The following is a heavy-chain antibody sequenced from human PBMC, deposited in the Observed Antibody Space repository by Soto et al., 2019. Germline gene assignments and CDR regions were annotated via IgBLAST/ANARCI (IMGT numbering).Heavy chain of an antibody. J-gene: IGHJ4*02. CDR2: INGDGIST. D-gene: IGHD2-15*01. V-gene: IGHV3-74*01. CDR1: GFTFSSYW. Sequence: EVQLVESGGDLVQPGGSPRLSCAASGFTFSSYWMHWVRQDPEKGLVWVSRINGDGISTSYADSVKGRFTISRDNAKDTLYLHMNSLGAEDTAVYYCARISQGTYCRGGNCYSDYWGQGTLVTVSS. CDR3: ARISQGTYCRGGNCYSDY.